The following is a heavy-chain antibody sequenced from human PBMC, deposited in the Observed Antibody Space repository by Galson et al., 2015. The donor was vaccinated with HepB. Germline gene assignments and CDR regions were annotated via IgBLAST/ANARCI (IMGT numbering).Heavy chain of an antibody. V-gene: IGHV3-30*18. D-gene: IGHD2-2*01. CDR1: GFTFSSYG. CDR2: ISYDGSNK. J-gene: IGHJ4*02. CDR3: AKDFWRYCSSTSCYVFDY. Sequence: SLRLSCAASGFTFSSYGMHWVRQAPGKGLEWVAVISYDGSNKYYADSVKGRFTSSRDNSKNTLYLQMNSLRAEDTAVYYCAKDFWRYCSSTSCYVFDYWGQGTLVTVSS.